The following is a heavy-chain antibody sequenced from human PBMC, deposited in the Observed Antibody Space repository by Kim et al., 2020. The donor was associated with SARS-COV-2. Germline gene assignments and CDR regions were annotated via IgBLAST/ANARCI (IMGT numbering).Heavy chain of an antibody. CDR2: ISADESIK. V-gene: IGHV3-30*03. CDR3: AREGHSSGRGGKFDN. D-gene: IGHD6-19*01. CDR1: GFTFGSAH. Sequence: GGSLRLSCAGSGFTFGSAHMHWVRQAPGKGLEWVAVISADESIKGYADSVRGRFSGSRDNSQNTLFLQIDSLRPEDTAVYYCAREGHSSGRGGKFDNWG. J-gene: IGHJ4*01.